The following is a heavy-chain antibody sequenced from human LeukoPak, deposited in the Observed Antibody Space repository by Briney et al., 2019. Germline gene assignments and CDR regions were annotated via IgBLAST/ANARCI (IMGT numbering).Heavy chain of an antibody. D-gene: IGHD6-19*01. V-gene: IGHV1-46*01. CDR3: ARCPSVKLNSGWYDY. CDR2: INPSTGDT. Sequence: ASVKVSCKASGYTFTNYYIHWVRQSPGQGLEWMARINPSTGDTTYAQKLQGRVTMTTDTSTSTAYMELRSLRSDDTAVYYCARCPSVKLNSGWYDYWGQGTLVTVSS. J-gene: IGHJ4*01. CDR1: GYTFTNYY.